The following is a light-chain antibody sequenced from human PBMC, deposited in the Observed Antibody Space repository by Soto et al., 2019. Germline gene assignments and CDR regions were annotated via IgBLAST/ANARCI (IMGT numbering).Light chain of an antibody. CDR1: QSVSTNY. J-gene: IGKJ2*01. V-gene: IGKV3-20*01. CDR2: GAT. CDR3: QQYGSSPYT. Sequence: EIVLTQSPGTLAFSPGERATLSCRASQSVSTNYLAWYQQKPGQSPRLLIYGATRRATGIPDRFSGSGSGTDFILTISRLEPEDVALYFCQQYGSSPYTFAQGTKLDIK.